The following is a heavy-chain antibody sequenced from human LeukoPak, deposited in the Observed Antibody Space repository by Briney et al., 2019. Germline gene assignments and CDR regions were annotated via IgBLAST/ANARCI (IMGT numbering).Heavy chain of an antibody. D-gene: IGHD3-9*01. CDR3: ARQYYDILTGYYPAAFDI. V-gene: IGHV4-34*01. Sequence: SETLSLTCAVYSGSFSGYYWSWIRQPPGKGLEWIGEINHSGSTNYNPSLKSRVTISVDTSKNQFSLKLSSVTAADTAVYYCARQYYDILTGYYPAAFDIWGEGTMVTVSS. CDR1: SGSFSGYY. J-gene: IGHJ3*02. CDR2: INHSGST.